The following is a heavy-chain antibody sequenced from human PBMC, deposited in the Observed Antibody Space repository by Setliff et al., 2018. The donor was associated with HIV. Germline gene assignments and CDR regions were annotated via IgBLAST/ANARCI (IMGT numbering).Heavy chain of an antibody. D-gene: IGHD6-19*01. J-gene: IGHJ6*03. Sequence: SETLSLTCTVSGGPMTTISSYWGWIRQSPGKGLEWIASIYYGGSTYYNPSLKSRTTISLDTSKNQFSLTLRSVTAADTAMYYCARPGSRSDWRHWGKGATVTVS. CDR2: IYYGGST. V-gene: IGHV4-39*01. CDR1: GGPMTTISSY. CDR3: ARPGSRSDWRH.